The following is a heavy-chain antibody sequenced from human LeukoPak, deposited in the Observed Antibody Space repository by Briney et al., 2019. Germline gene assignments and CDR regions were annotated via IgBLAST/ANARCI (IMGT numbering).Heavy chain of an antibody. D-gene: IGHD1-26*01. V-gene: IGHV4-30-2*01. CDR1: GGSISSGGYY. Sequence: PSETLSLTCTVSGGSISSGGYYWSWIRQPPGKGLEWIGYIYHSGSTYYNPSLKSRVTISVDRSKNQFSLKLSSVTAADTAVYYCARDPESWVGPPARPNWYFDLWGRGTLVTVSS. CDR2: IYHSGST. J-gene: IGHJ2*01. CDR3: ARDPESWVGPPARPNWYFDL.